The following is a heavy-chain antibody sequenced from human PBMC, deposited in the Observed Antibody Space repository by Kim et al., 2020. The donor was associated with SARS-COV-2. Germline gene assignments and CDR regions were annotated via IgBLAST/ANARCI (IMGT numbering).Heavy chain of an antibody. CDR1: GFAFSSYT. V-gene: IGHV3-21*01. J-gene: IGHJ4*02. CDR3: AREIYYESSGYYAQNFDY. D-gene: IGHD3-22*01. Sequence: GGSLRLSCAASGFAFSSYTMNWVRQAPGKGLEWVSSIGSSDCYIYYADSVKGRFTISRDNAKNTLYLQMNSLRAEDTAVYYCAREIYYESSGYYAQNFDYWGQGTLVTVSS. CDR2: IGSSDCYI.